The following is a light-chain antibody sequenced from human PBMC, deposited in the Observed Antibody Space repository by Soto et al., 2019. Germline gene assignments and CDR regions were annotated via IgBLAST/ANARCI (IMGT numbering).Light chain of an antibody. V-gene: IGKV3-11*01. J-gene: IGKJ1*01. CDR1: QSVSSY. CDR3: QQRSNCLGT. Sequence: EIVWTQSPATLSLSPGERATLSCRASQSVSSYLAWYQQKPGQAPRLLIYDASNRATGIPARFSGSGSGTDFTLTISSLEPEDFAVYYCQQRSNCLGTF. CDR2: DAS.